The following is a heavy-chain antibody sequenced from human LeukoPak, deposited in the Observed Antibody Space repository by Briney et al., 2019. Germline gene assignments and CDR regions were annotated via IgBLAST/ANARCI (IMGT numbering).Heavy chain of an antibody. Sequence: GGSLRLSCAASGFTFSSYTMNWVRQAPGKGLEWVSSISSSSSYIYYVDSVKGRFTISRDNAKKSLYLQMNSLRAEDTALYYCSRDGDTVLTRGYYYYMDVWGKGTTVTVSS. V-gene: IGHV3-21*01. CDR3: SRDGDTVLTRGYYYYMDV. CDR2: ISSSSSYI. CDR1: GFTFSSYT. J-gene: IGHJ6*03. D-gene: IGHD4-23*01.